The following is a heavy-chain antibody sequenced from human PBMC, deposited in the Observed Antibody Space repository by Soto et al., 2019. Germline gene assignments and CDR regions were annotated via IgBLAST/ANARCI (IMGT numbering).Heavy chain of an antibody. CDR1: GDSISSRRYH. Sequence: QLQLQESGPGLVKPSETLSLTCTVSGDSISSRRYHWGWIRQPPGKGLEWIGRIYYSGSNHYNPSLKRRDTITVDTPKNQLSLRLSSAAAPDTAVYYCARRTCEYLSGNRNSNYSLDVWGLGTTVIVSS. CDR3: ARRTCEYLSGNRNSNYSLDV. CDR2: IYYSGSN. V-gene: IGHV4-39*01. J-gene: IGHJ6*02. D-gene: IGHD3-9*01.